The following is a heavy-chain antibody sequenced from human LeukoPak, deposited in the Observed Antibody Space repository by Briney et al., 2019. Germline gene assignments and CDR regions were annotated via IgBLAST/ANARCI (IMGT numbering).Heavy chain of an antibody. D-gene: IGHD2-15*01. J-gene: IGHJ6*04. CDR2: INSDGSST. CDR3: ARVGRSHGMDV. Sequence: GGSLRLSCAASGFTFSSYWMHWVRQAPGKGLVWVSRINSDGSSTSYADSVKGRFTISRDNAKNTPYLQMNSLRAEDTAVYYCARVGRSHGMDVWGKGTTVTVSS. CDR1: GFTFSSYW. V-gene: IGHV3-74*01.